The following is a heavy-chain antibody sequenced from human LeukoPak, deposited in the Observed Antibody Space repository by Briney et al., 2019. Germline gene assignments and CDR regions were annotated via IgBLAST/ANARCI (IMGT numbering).Heavy chain of an antibody. CDR2: IYTSGST. J-gene: IGHJ4*02. CDR1: GGSISSYY. V-gene: IGHV4-4*07. CDR3: ARDLGIAVAGTDLVGY. Sequence: PSETLSLTCTVSGGSISSYYWSWIRQPPGKGLQWIWRIYTSGSTNYNPSLKSRVTMSVDTSKNQFSLKLSSVTAADTAVYYCARDLGIAVAGTDLVGYWGQGTLVTVSS. D-gene: IGHD6-19*01.